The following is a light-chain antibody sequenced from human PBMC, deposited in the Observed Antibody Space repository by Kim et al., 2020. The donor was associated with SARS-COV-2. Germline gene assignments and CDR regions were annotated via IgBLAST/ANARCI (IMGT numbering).Light chain of an antibody. J-gene: IGKJ2*01. CDR1: QSVSSY. CDR2: DAS. Sequence: EIVLTQSPATLSLSPGERATLSCRASQSVSSYLAWYQQKPGQAPRLLIYDASNRATGIPARFSGSGPGTDFTLTISSLEPEDFAVYYCQQRSNWRVAFGQGTKLEI. V-gene: IGKV3D-11*02. CDR3: QQRSNWRVA.